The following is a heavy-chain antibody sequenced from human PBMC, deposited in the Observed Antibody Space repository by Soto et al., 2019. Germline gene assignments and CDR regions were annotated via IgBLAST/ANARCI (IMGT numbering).Heavy chain of an antibody. Sequence: PSETLSLTCAVSGGSISSGGYSWSWIRQPPGKGLEWIGYIYHSGSTYYNPSLKSRVTISVDRSKNQFSLKLSSVTAADTAVYYCARHLDDILTGPWVYWGQGTLVTVSS. CDR3: ARHLDDILTGPWVY. D-gene: IGHD3-9*01. CDR2: IYHSGST. CDR1: GGSISSGGYS. V-gene: IGHV4-30-2*01. J-gene: IGHJ4*02.